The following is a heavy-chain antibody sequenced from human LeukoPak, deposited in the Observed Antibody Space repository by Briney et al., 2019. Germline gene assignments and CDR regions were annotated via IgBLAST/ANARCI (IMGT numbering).Heavy chain of an antibody. CDR2: IYYSGST. D-gene: IGHD6-13*01. CDR3: ARDISFAAAGPSYYYYGMDV. V-gene: IGHV4-59*01. CDR1: GGSISSYY. Sequence: SETLSLTCTVSGGSISSYYWSWIRQPPGKGLEWIGYIYYSGSTNYNPSLKSRVTISVDTSKNQFSLKLSSVTAADTAVYYCARDISFAAAGPSYYYYGMDVWGQGTTVTVSS. J-gene: IGHJ6*02.